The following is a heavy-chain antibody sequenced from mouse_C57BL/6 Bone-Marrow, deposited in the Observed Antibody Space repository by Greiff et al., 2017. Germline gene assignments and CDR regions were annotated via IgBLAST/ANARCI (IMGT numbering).Heavy chain of an antibody. Sequence: EVKLMESGGDLVKPGGSLKLSCAASGFTFSSYCMSWVRQTPDKRLEWVATISSGGSYTYYPDSVKERFTISRDNAKNTLYLQMSSLKSEDTAMYYCASTIYCYGSPWFAYWGQGTLVTVSA. CDR2: ISSGGSYT. V-gene: IGHV5-6*01. J-gene: IGHJ3*01. CDR1: GFTFSSYC. CDR3: ASTIYCYGSPWFAY. D-gene: IGHD1-1*01.